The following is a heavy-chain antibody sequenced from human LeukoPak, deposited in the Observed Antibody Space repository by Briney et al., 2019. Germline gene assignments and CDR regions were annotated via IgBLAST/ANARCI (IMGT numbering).Heavy chain of an antibody. D-gene: IGHD3-3*01. J-gene: IGHJ3*02. CDR2: IPHDGSNA. CDR3: ARARWDGAITIFGVVITGAFDI. V-gene: IGHV3-30-3*01. Sequence: GGSLRLSCVASGFTFTRNCMHWVRQAPGKGLEWVAAIPHDGSNAYYADSVKGRFTISRDDSKNTQYLQMNSLRIEDSAVYYCARARWDGAITIFGVVITGAFDIWGQGTMVTVSS. CDR1: GFTFTRNC.